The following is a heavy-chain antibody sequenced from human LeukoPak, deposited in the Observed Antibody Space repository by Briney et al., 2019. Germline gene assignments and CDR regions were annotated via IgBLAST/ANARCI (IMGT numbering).Heavy chain of an antibody. V-gene: IGHV3-7*01. D-gene: IGHD3-3*01. J-gene: IGHJ4*02. CDR3: ARDAYYDFWSGYPRYFDY. CDR2: IKQDGSEE. Sequence: GGSLRLSCAVAGVNFSSYWMSWVRQAPGKGLEWVANIKQDGSEEYYVDSVKGRFTISTDNAKNSLYLQMNSLRAEDTAVYYCARDAYYDFWSGYPRYFDYWGQGTLVTVSS. CDR1: GVNFSSYW.